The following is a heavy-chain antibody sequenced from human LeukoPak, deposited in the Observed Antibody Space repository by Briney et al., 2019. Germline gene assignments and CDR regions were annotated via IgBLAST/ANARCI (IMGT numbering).Heavy chain of an antibody. Sequence: GGSLRLSCAASGFTFSSYWMHWVRQAPGKGLVWVSRINSDGSSTSYADSVKGRFTISRDNAKNTLYLQMNSLRAEDTAVYYCARTYYDFWSAYLYYYYMDVSGKGTTVTVFS. J-gene: IGHJ6*03. CDR3: ARTYYDFWSAYLYYYYMDV. V-gene: IGHV3-74*01. CDR1: GFTFSSYW. D-gene: IGHD3-3*01. CDR2: INSDGSST.